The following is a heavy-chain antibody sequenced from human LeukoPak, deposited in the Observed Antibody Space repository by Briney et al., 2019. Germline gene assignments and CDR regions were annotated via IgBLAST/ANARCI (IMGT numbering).Heavy chain of an antibody. V-gene: IGHV1-2*02. Sequence: ASVKVSCKASGYTFTGYYMHWVRQAPGQGLEWMGWINPNSGGTNYAQKLQGRVTMTRDTSISTAYMELSRLRSDDTAVYYCARANNAYGDYVFYYYGMDVWGQGTTVTVSS. CDR3: ARANNAYGDYVFYYYGMDV. D-gene: IGHD4-17*01. J-gene: IGHJ6*02. CDR1: GYTFTGYY. CDR2: INPNSGGT.